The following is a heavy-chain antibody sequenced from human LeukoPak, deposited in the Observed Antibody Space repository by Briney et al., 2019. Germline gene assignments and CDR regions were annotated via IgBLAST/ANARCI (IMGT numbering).Heavy chain of an antibody. CDR2: ISGSGGST. CDR3: AKDIRDGYNYEGYYYGMDV. D-gene: IGHD5-24*01. J-gene: IGHJ6*02. CDR1: GFTFSSYA. V-gene: IGHV3-23*01. Sequence: GGSLRLSCAASGFTFSSYAMSWVRQAPGKGLEWVSAISGSGGSTYYADSVKGQFTISRDNSKNTLYLQMNSLRAEDTAVYYCAKDIRDGYNYEGYYYGMDVWGQGTTVTVSS.